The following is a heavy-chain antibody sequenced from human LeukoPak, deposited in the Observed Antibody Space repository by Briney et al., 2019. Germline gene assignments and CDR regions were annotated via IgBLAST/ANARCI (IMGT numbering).Heavy chain of an antibody. Sequence: PSETLSLTCAVYGGSFSGYYWSWIRQPPGKGLEWIGEINHSGSTNYNPSLKSRVTISVDTSKNQLSLKLSSVTAADTAVYYCARGLNYYDSSGYYLYYWGQGTLVIVSS. CDR3: ARGLNYYDSSGYYLYY. CDR2: INHSGST. V-gene: IGHV4-34*01. J-gene: IGHJ4*02. D-gene: IGHD3-22*01. CDR1: GGSFSGYY.